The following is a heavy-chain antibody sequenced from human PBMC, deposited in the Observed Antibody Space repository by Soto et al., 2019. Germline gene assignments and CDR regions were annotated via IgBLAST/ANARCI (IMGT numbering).Heavy chain of an antibody. Sequence: QVQLVQSWAEVRKPGASVKVSCKASGYSFTDYHIHWVRQAPGQGLEWLGRINPKSGGTSTAQKFQGWVTMTTDTSISTASMELTRLTSDDTAIYYCARGDSTDCSNGVCSFFYNHDMDVWGQGTTVTVSS. V-gene: IGHV1-2*04. CDR1: GYSFTDYH. D-gene: IGHD2-8*01. J-gene: IGHJ6*02. CDR3: ARGDSTDCSNGVCSFFYNHDMDV. CDR2: INPKSGGT.